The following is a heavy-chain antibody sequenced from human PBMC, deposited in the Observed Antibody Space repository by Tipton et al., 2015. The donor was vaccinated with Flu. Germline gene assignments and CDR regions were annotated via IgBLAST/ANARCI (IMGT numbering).Heavy chain of an antibody. CDR1: GGSISSYY. Sequence: TLSLTCTVFGGSISSYYWSWIRQPPGKGLEWIGYIYYSGSTNYNPSLKSRVTISVDTSKNQFSLKLSSVTAADTAVYYCAKSGGFDSWNQGALVIVSS. V-gene: IGHV4-59*01. CDR2: IYYSGST. D-gene: IGHD1-26*01. J-gene: IGHJ4*02. CDR3: AKSGGFDS.